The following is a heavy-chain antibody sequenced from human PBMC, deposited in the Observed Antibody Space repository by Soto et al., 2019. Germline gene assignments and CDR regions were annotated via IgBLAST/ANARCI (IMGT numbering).Heavy chain of an antibody. D-gene: IGHD4-17*01. CDR1: GFTFSSYA. V-gene: IGHV3-23*01. CDR3: AKRTVGWYFDL. Sequence: EVQLLESGGGLVQPGGSLRLSCAASGFTFSSYAMNWVRQAPGKGLEWVSVISGSGGSRYYADAVKGRFTISRDNSKTTVYLQMNSLRAEDTAVYYCAKRTVGWYFDLWGRGTLVTVSS. J-gene: IGHJ2*01. CDR2: ISGSGGSR.